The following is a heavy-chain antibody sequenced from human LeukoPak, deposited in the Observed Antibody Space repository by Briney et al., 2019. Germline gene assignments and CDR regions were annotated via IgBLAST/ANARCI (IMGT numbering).Heavy chain of an antibody. CDR2: IYYSGST. CDR3: ARDRGSGWYNFDY. J-gene: IGHJ4*02. D-gene: IGHD6-19*01. V-gene: IGHV4-31*03. Sequence: SQTLSLTCTVSGGSVTSGGYYCRWIRQHPGQGLEWIGYIYYSGSTYSNPSLKSRVTISIDTSKNQFSLKLSSVTAADTAVYYCARDRGSGWYNFDYWGQGTLVTVSS. CDR1: GGSVTSGGYY.